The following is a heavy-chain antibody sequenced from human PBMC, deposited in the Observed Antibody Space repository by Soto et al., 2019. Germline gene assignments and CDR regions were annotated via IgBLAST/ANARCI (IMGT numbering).Heavy chain of an antibody. V-gene: IGHV3-66*01. CDR3: ARETTPQIVPDYGDGPWFDP. CDR1: GFTVSSNY. D-gene: IGHD4-17*01. CDR2: IYSGGST. J-gene: IGHJ5*02. Sequence: EVQLVESGGGLVQPGGSLRLSCAASGFTVSSNYMSWVRQAPGKGLEWVSVIYSGGSTYYADSVKGRFTISRDNSKNTLYLQMNSLRAEDTAVYYCARETTPQIVPDYGDGPWFDPWGQGTLVTVSS.